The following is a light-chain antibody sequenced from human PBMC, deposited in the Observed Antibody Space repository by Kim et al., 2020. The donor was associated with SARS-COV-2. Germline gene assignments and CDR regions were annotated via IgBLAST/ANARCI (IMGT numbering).Light chain of an antibody. J-gene: IGKJ4*01. Sequence: EIVLTQSPATLSLSPGERATLSCRASQSVSIYLAWYQQKPGQAPGLLIYDASNRATGIPARFTGSGSGTDFSLTISSLEPEDFAVYYCQQHNNWPLTFGGGTKVDIK. CDR1: QSVSIY. CDR3: QQHNNWPLT. V-gene: IGKV3-11*01. CDR2: DAS.